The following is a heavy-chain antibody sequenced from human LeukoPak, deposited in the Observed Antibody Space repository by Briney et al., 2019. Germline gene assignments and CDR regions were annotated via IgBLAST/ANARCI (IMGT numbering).Heavy chain of an antibody. V-gene: IGHV3-21*01. J-gene: IGHJ3*02. Sequence: GESLRLSCVASGFTFNTYNMNWVRQAPGKGLEWVSSITSSSSYIYYADSVKGRFTISRDNAKNSLYLQMNSLRAEDTAVYYCAITMIVAGVGSWGQGTMVTVSS. CDR3: AITMIVAGVGS. CDR1: GFTFNTYN. CDR2: ITSSSSYI. D-gene: IGHD3-22*01.